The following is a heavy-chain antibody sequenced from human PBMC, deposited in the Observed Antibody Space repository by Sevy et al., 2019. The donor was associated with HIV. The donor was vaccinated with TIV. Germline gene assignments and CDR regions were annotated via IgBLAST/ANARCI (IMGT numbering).Heavy chain of an antibody. CDR2: IWNDRSNK. J-gene: IGHJ3*01. CDR1: GFTFSSYD. D-gene: IGHD3-22*01. V-gene: IGHV3-33*01. CDR3: ASLPNNYYDSSGYSGNDAFDV. Sequence: GGSLRLSCAASGFTFSSYDMHWVRQAPGKGLEWVAVIWNDRSNKHYADSVKGRFTISRDNSKNTLYLQMNSLRADDTAVYYCASLPNNYYDSSGYSGNDAFDVWGQGTMVTVSS.